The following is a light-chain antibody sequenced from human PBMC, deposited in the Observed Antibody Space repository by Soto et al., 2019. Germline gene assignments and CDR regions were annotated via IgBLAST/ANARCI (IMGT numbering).Light chain of an antibody. CDR3: AAWDDNLNAVV. CDR1: SSNIGSNT. Sequence: QLVLTQPHSASGTPGQRVTISCSGRSSNIGSNTVNWYQQLPGTAPKLLIYSNNQRPSGVPDRFSGSKSGTSASLAISGLQSEDEADYYCAAWDDNLNAVVFGGGTKLTVL. CDR2: SNN. V-gene: IGLV1-44*01. J-gene: IGLJ2*01.